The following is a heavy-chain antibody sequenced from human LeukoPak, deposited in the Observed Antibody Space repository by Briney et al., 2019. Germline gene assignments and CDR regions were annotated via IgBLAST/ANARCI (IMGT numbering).Heavy chain of an antibody. D-gene: IGHD6-25*01. CDR1: GGSISSYY. CDR2: IYYSGST. Sequence: SETLSLTCTVSGGSISSYYWSWIRQPPGKGLEWIGYIYYSGSTNYNPSLRSRVTISVDTSKNQFSLKLSSVTAADTAVYYCARESQRAYDYWGQGTLVTVSS. J-gene: IGHJ4*02. V-gene: IGHV4-59*12. CDR3: ARESQRAYDY.